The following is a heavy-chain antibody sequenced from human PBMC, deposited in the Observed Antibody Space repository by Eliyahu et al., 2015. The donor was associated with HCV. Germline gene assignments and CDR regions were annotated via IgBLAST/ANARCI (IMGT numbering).Heavy chain of an antibody. J-gene: IGHJ6*02. CDR2: INPNTGGT. CDR3: ARGYDRPSNYYYYGMDV. D-gene: IGHD5-12*01. Sequence: QVQLVQSGAEVKKPGASVKVSCKASGYTFTGYYMHWVRQAPGQGLEWMGWINPNTGGTDYAQKFQGRVTMTRDTSISTAYMELSRLRSDDTAVYYCARGYDRPSNYYYYGMDVWGQGTTVTVSS. CDR1: GYTFTGYY. V-gene: IGHV1-2*02.